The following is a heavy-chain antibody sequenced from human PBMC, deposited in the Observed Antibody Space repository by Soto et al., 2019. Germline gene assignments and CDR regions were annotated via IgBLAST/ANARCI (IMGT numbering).Heavy chain of an antibody. V-gene: IGHV3-23*01. CDR2: ISVSGGNT. D-gene: IGHD2-15*01. CDR3: SKLVCSRNLYAY. CDR1: GFTLSTYA. Sequence: GEYLRLSCAASGFTLSTYAMSWVRQAPGKGLEWVSSISVSGGNTYYADSVEGRFTISRDNSKNTLSLQMNSLRAEDTAIYYCSKLVCSRNLYAYWGQGTFVTGSA. J-gene: IGHJ4*02.